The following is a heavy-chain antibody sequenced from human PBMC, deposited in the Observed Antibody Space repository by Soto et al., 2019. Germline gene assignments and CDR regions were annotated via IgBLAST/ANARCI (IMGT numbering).Heavy chain of an antibody. V-gene: IGHV4-31*03. CDR3: PRGVTMVRGVIHTPYFAS. D-gene: IGHD3-10*01. Sequence: QVQLQESGPGLVKPSQTLSLTCTVSGGSISSGGYYWSWIRQHPGKGLEWIGYIYYSGSTYYNPSPQTRLTTSVAPSNNPCSLTLRSVTAADTAVYYCPRGVTMVRGVIHTPYFASWGQGTLVTVSS. J-gene: IGHJ4*02. CDR1: GGSISSGGYY. CDR2: IYYSGST.